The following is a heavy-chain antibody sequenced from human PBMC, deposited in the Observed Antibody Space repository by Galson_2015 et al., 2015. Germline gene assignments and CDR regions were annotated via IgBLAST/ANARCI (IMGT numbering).Heavy chain of an antibody. CDR1: GLTFISYA. J-gene: IGHJ6*02. CDR2: ISGSGEST. CDR3: APWGDLDV. Sequence: SLRLSCAASGLTFISYAMIWVRQAPGKGLEWVSSISGSGESTHYADSVKGRFTVSRDNSKNTLYLQMNTLRTEDTALYYCAPWGDLDVWGQGTTVTVSS. D-gene: IGHD3-16*01. V-gene: IGHV3-23*01.